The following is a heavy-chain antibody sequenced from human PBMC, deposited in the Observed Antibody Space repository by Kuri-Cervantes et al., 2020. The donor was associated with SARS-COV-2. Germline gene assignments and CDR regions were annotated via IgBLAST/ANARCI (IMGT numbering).Heavy chain of an antibody. CDR3: AKFLTIGGYYYYYMDV. V-gene: IGHV3-30*18. CDR2: ISYDGSNK. D-gene: IGHD3-22*01. Sequence: GESLKISCAASGFTVSSNYMSWVRQAPGKGLEWVAVISYDGSNKYYADSVKGRFTISRDNSKNTLYLQVNSLRAEDTAVYYCAKFLTIGGYYYYYMDVWGKGTTVTVSS. CDR1: GFTVSSNY. J-gene: IGHJ6*03.